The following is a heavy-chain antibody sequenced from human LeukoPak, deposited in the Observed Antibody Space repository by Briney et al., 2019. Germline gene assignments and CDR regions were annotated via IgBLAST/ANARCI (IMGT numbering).Heavy chain of an antibody. CDR3: ARGLVGLVPRGYWFDP. Sequence: SEILSLTCAVYGGSFSGYYWSWIRQPPGKGLEWIGEINHSGSTNYNPSLKSRVTISVDTSKNQFSLKLSSVTAADTAVYYCARGLVGLVPRGYWFDPWGQGTLVTVSS. J-gene: IGHJ5*02. V-gene: IGHV4-34*01. CDR1: GGSFSGYY. CDR2: INHSGST. D-gene: IGHD6-19*01.